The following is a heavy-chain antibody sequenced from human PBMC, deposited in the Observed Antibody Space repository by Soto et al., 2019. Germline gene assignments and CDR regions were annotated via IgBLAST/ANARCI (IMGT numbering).Heavy chain of an antibody. Sequence: QVQLVESGGGVVQPGRSLRLSCAASGFTFSSYAMHWVRQAPGKGLEWVAVISYDGSNKYYADSVKGRFTISRDNSKNTLYLQMNSLRAEDTAVYYCARRPDGYSNAGYWGQVTLVTVSS. J-gene: IGHJ4*02. CDR1: GFTFSSYA. CDR3: ARRPDGYSNAGY. V-gene: IGHV3-30-3*01. D-gene: IGHD2-15*01. CDR2: ISYDGSNK.